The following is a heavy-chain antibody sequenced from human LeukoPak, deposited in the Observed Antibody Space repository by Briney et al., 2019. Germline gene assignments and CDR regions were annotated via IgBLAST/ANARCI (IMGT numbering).Heavy chain of an antibody. D-gene: IGHD3-10*01. J-gene: IGHJ4*02. CDR3: AKDMNSYGSGSSYNPWGPFDS. V-gene: IGHV3-9*01. Sequence: GGSLRLSCAASGFTFDNYAMHRVRQAPGKGLEWVSGIAWNSGNTGFADSVKGRFTISRDNAENSLSLQMNSLTPEDTAFYFCAKDMNSYGSGSSYNPWGPFDSWGQGTLVTVSS. CDR2: IAWNSGNT. CDR1: GFTFDNYA.